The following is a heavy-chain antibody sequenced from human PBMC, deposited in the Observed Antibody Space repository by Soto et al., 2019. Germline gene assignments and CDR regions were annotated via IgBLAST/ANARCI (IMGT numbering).Heavy chain of an antibody. D-gene: IGHD2-15*01. J-gene: IGHJ4*02. V-gene: IGHV1-58*02. CDR1: GFTFTSSA. CDR3: AADSRYCSGGNCEDY. CDR2: IVVGSGHT. Sequence: QMQLVQSGPEVKKPGTSVKVSCKASGFTFTSSAMQWVRQARGQRLEWIGWIVVGSGHTNYAQKFQEEVTITRDMSTSTANMELSSLRSEDTAVYYCAADSRYCSGGNCEDYWGQGTLVTVSS.